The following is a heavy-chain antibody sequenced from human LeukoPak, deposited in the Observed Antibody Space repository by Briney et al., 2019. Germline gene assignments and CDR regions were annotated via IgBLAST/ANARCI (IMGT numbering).Heavy chain of an antibody. CDR2: ISYDGSNK. CDR1: GFTFSTYA. J-gene: IGHJ6*02. V-gene: IGHV3-30*19. D-gene: IGHD3-10*01. Sequence: GGSLRLSCAASGFTFSTYAMHWVRQAPGKGLEWVAVISYDGSNKYYADSVKGRFTISRDNSKNTLYLQMNSLRAEDTAVYYCAREGVLLWFGEAEHGMDVWGQGTTVTVSS. CDR3: AREGVLLWFGEAEHGMDV.